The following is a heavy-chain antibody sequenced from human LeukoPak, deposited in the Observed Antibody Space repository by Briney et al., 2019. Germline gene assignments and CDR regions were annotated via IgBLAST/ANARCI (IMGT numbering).Heavy chain of an antibody. CDR3: ARQGESDSSGWYDWFDP. CDR1: GGSISSYY. V-gene: IGHV4-59*08. J-gene: IGHJ5*02. D-gene: IGHD6-19*01. CDR2: IYYSGST. Sequence: SETLSLTCTVSGGSISSYYWSWLRQPPGKGLEWIGYIYYSGSTNYNPSLKSRVTISVDTSKNQFSLKLSSVTAADTAVYYCARQGESDSSGWYDWFDPWGQGTLVTVSS.